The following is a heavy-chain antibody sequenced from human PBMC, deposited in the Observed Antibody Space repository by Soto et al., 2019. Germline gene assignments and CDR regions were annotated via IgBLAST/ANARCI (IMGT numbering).Heavy chain of an antibody. CDR3: AREDYYGSGSYYNNDAFAI. CDR1: GGTFSTYI. CDR2: IIPILGIA. J-gene: IGHJ3*02. V-gene: IGHV1-69*08. Sequence: QAQLVQSGAEVKKPGSSVKVSCKASGGTFSTYIISWVRQAPGQGLEWMGRIIPILGIANYAQNLQGRVTITAEKSTSTVYMELRSLRSEDPAVYYCAREDYYGSGSYYNNDAFAIWGQGTMVTVSS. D-gene: IGHD3-10*01.